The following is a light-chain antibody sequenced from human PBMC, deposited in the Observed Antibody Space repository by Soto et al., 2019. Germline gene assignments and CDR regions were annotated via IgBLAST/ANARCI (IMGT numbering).Light chain of an antibody. J-gene: IGLJ1*01. Sequence: QSVLTQPRSVSGSPGQSVTISCTGTSSDVGGYNYVSWYQQHPGKAPKLMIYDVIKPPSGVPDRFSGSKSGNSASLTISGLQAEDEAHYFCCSYAGSYRYVSGNVTK. V-gene: IGLV2-11*01. CDR3: CSYAGSYRYV. CDR1: SSDVGGYNY. CDR2: DVI.